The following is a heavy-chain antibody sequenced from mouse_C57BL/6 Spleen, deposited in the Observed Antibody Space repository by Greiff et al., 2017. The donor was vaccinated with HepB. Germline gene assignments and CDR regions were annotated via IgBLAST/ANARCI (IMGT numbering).Heavy chain of an antibody. Sequence: EVQLQQSGAELVRPGASVKLSCTASGFNIKDDYMHWVKQRPEQGLEWIGWIDPENGDTEYASKFQGKATITADTSSNTAYLQLSSLTSEDTAVYYCTNYGSRGYYIDYWGQGTTLTVSS. CDR2: IDPENGDT. CDR1: GFNIKDDY. J-gene: IGHJ2*01. CDR3: TNYGSRGYYIDY. V-gene: IGHV14-4*01. D-gene: IGHD1-1*01.